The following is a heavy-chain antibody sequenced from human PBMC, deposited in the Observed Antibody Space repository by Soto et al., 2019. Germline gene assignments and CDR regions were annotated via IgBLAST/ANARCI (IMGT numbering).Heavy chain of an antibody. CDR2: IWYDGSNK. CDR1: GFTFSSYG. V-gene: IGHV3-33*01. CDR3: ARDYGYCSGGSCYGGWFDP. Sequence: QVQLVESGGGVVQPGRSLRLSCAASGFTFSSYGMHWVRQAPGKGLEWVAVIWYDGSNKYYADSVKGRFTISRDNSTTQLXXQMNSLRAEDTAVYYCARDYGYCSGGSCYGGWFDPWGQGTLVTVSS. D-gene: IGHD2-15*01. J-gene: IGHJ5*02.